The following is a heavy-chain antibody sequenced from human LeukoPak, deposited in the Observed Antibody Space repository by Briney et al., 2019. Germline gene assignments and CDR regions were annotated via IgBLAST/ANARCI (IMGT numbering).Heavy chain of an antibody. V-gene: IGHV1-46*01. D-gene: IGHD5-18*01. CDR1: GYTFTSYY. CDR2: INPSGGST. Sequence: ASVKVSCKASGYTFTSYYMHWVRQAPGQGLEWMGIINPSGGSTSYAQKFQGRVTMTRDTSTSTVYMELSSLRSEDTAVYYCARSLPGRGYSYGPKDYWGQGTLVTVSS. J-gene: IGHJ4*02. CDR3: ARSLPGRGYSYGPKDY.